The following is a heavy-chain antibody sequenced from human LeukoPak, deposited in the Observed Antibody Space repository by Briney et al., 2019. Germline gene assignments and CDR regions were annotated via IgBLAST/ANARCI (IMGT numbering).Heavy chain of an antibody. CDR1: GFTVSSNY. J-gene: IGHJ4*02. V-gene: IGHV3-53*01. Sequence: GGSQRLSCAASGFTVSSNYMSWVRQAPGKGLEWVSVIYSGGSTYYADSVKGRFTISRDNSKNTLYLQMNSLRAEDTAVYYCAKGGALWFGELLPLSDWGQGTLVTVSS. CDR3: AKGGALWFGELLPLSD. CDR2: IYSGGST. D-gene: IGHD3-10*01.